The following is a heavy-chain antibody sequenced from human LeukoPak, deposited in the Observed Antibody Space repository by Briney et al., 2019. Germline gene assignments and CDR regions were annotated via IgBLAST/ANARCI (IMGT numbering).Heavy chain of an antibody. CDR2: INSDGSST. Sequence: GGSLRLSCAASGFTFSSYWMHWVRQAPGKGLVWVSRINSDGSSTSYADSVKGRFTISRDNAKNTLYLQMNSLRAEDTAVYYCVRGAGYYYDRSGYLADPWGQGTLVTVSS. J-gene: IGHJ5*02. D-gene: IGHD3-22*01. V-gene: IGHV3-74*01. CDR3: VRGAGYYYDRSGYLADP. CDR1: GFTFSSYW.